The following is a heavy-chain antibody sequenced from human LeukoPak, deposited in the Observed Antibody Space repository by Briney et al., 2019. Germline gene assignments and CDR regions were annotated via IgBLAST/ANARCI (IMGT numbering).Heavy chain of an antibody. CDR3: ARVTPRLVQDYFDY. J-gene: IGHJ4*02. D-gene: IGHD6-19*01. V-gene: IGHV3-30*09. CDR1: GFTFSSYA. Sequence: GGSLRLSCAASGFTFSSYAMHWVRQAPGKGLEWVAVISYDGSNKYYADSVKGRFAISRDNSKNTLYLQMNSLRAEDTAVYYCARVTPRLVQDYFDYWGQGTLVTVSS. CDR2: ISYDGSNK.